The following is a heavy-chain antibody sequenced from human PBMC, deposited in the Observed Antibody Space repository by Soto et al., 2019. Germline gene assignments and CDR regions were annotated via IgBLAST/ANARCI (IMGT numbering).Heavy chain of an antibody. Sequence: VASVKVSCKASGYTFTSYGISWVRQAPGQGLEWMGWISAYNGNTNYAQKLQGRVTMTTDTSTSTAYMELRSLRSDDTAVHYCARATRPLLWGGEFFPQGYNWFDPWGQGTLVTVSS. D-gene: IGHD3-10*01. CDR3: ARATRPLLWGGEFFPQGYNWFDP. CDR2: ISAYNGNT. V-gene: IGHV1-18*01. CDR1: GYTFTSYG. J-gene: IGHJ5*02.